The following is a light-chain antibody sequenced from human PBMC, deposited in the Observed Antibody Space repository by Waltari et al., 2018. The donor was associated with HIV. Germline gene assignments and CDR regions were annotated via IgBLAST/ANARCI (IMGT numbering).Light chain of an antibody. V-gene: IGLV1-47*01. CDR1: STNIGRNF. CDR2: TSN. J-gene: IGLJ2*01. CDR3: ASWDDILSSVI. Sequence: QSVLTQPPSASGTPGQRVTFSCSVGSTNIGRNFVHCYHQLTGTISKLPISTSNQRPSGVPDRFAGSKSGSSASLTISGLRSEDEAVYYCASWDDILSSVIFGGGTKVTVL.